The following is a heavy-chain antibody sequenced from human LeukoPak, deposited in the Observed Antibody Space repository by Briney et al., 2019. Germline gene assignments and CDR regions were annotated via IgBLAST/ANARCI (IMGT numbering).Heavy chain of an antibody. J-gene: IGHJ4*02. CDR1: GSTFRTYG. Sequence: GRSLRLSCAASGSTFRTYGMHWVRQAPGKGLEWVAVIVHDGRNKYYGDSVKGRFTISRDNSKNMVYLQMNSLRAEDTARYYCAKDYGPEYASGSSYFDSWGQGTPVTVSS. CDR3: AKDYGPEYASGSSYFDS. V-gene: IGHV3-30*18. D-gene: IGHD3-10*01. CDR2: IVHDGRNK.